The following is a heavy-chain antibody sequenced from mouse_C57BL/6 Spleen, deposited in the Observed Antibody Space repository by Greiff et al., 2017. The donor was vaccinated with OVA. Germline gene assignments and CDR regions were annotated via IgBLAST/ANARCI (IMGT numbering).Heavy chain of an antibody. CDR3: ARYYYGSPYYYAMDY. V-gene: IGHV1-19*01. Sequence: VQLQQSGPVLVKPGASVKMSCKASGYTFPDSYMNWVKQSHGKSLGWIGVINPYNGGTSYNQKFKGKATLTVDKSSSTAYMELNSLTSEDSAVYYCARYYYGSPYYYAMDYWGQGTSVTVSS. CDR2: INPYNGGT. D-gene: IGHD1-1*01. J-gene: IGHJ4*01. CDR1: GYTFPDSY.